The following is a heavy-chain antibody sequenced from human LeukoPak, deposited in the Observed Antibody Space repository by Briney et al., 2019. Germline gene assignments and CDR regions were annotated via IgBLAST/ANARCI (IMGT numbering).Heavy chain of an antibody. D-gene: IGHD1-26*01. V-gene: IGHV3-11*05. CDR1: GFTFSDYY. J-gene: IGHJ4*02. Sequence: PGGSLRLSCAASGFTFSDYYMSWIRQAPGKGLEWVSYISSSSSYTNYADSVKGRFTIFRDNAKNSLYLQMNSLRAEDTAVYYCARDLAGWELLTGFDYWGQGTLVTVSS. CDR3: ARDLAGWELLTGFDY. CDR2: ISSSSSYT.